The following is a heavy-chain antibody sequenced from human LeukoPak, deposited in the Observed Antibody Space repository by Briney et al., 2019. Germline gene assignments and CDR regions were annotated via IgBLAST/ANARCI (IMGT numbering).Heavy chain of an antibody. J-gene: IGHJ5*02. D-gene: IGHD6-13*01. CDR1: GDSVSSNIAA. V-gene: IGHV6-1*01. CDR3: ARGVAAPNWFDP. Sequence: SQALSLTCAISGDSVSSNIAAWNWIRQSPSSGLEWLGRTYYRSKWYNDYAVSVKSRITINPDTSKNQFSLQLNSVTPEDTAVYYCARGVAAPNWFDPWGQGTLVTVSS. CDR2: TYYRSKWYN.